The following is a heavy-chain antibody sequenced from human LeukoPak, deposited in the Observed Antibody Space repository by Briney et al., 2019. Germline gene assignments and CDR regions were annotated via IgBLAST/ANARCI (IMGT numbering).Heavy chain of an antibody. J-gene: IGHJ6*03. Sequence: GGSLRLSCAAAGFTFSNYNMNWVRPAPGKGLEWGSVIYSGDSTYYEDAVKGRCTISRDNSKNTLYLQMISLRAEDTAVYYCARDSASYYEYYLDFWGKGTMVTVSS. V-gene: IGHV3-66*01. CDR1: GFTFSNYN. CDR3: ARDSASYYEYYLDF. D-gene: IGHD4/OR15-4a*01. CDR2: IYSGDST.